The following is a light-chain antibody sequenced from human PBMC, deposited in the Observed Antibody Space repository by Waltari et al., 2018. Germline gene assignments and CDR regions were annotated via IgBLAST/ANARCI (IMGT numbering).Light chain of an antibody. J-gene: IGKJ5*01. CDR1: QRSSHY. CDR3: QQSYS. V-gene: IGKV1-39*01. Sequence: DFQMTQSPSSLSASVGDRVTITCRASQRSSHYLNWYQQKPGKAPKALIYATSTLQSGVPSRFSGSGSGTDFALTISSLQPEDFATYYCQQSYSFGQGTRLEIK. CDR2: ATS.